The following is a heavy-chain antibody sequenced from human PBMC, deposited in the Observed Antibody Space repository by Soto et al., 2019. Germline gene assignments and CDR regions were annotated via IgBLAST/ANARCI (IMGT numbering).Heavy chain of an antibody. CDR1: GGSFSGYY. D-gene: IGHD2-2*01. CDR2: INHSGST. CDR3: ARGTACHEPAAQFCQRWFDP. Sequence: LSLTCAVYGGSFSGYYWSWIRQPPGKGLEWIGEINHSGSTNYNPSLKSRVTISVGTSKNQFSLKLSSVTAADTAVYYCARGTACHEPAAQFCQRWFDPWGQGTLVTVSS. J-gene: IGHJ5*02. V-gene: IGHV4-34*01.